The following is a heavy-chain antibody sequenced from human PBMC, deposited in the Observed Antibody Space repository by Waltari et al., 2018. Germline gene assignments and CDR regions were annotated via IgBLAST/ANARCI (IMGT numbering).Heavy chain of an antibody. CDR2: IYHSVNT. J-gene: IGHJ3*02. V-gene: IGHV4-38-2*01. CDR3: ARSRTTGTSYAALDI. D-gene: IGHD1-1*01. CDR1: GYSISSGYY. Sequence: QVQLQESGPGLVKPSETLSLTCVVSGYSISSGYYWGWIRQPPGKGLEWIGSIYHSVNTYYTPSLKSRVTISVDTSKNQFSLNLTSVTAADTAVYYCARSRTTGTSYAALDIWGQGTMVTVSS.